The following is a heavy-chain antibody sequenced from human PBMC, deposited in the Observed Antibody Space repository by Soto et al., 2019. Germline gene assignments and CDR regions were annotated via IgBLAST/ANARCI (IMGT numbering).Heavy chain of an antibody. Sequence: SETLSLTCAVYGGSFSGYYWSWIRQPPGKGLEWIGEINHSGSTNYNPSLKSRVTISVDTSKNQFSLKLSSVTAADTAVYYCARGGGVAYYYYYGMDVWGQGTTVTVSS. CDR1: GGSFSGYY. V-gene: IGHV4-34*01. J-gene: IGHJ6*02. D-gene: IGHD3-3*01. CDR3: ARGGGVAYYYYYGMDV. CDR2: INHSGST.